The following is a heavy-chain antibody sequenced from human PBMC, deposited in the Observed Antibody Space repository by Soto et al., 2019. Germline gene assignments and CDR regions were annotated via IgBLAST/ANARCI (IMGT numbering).Heavy chain of an antibody. J-gene: IGHJ5*02. CDR2: FDPEDGET. D-gene: IGHD2-2*01. Sequence: ASVKVSCKVSGYTLTELSMHWVRQAPGKGLEWMGGFDPEDGETIYAQKFQGRVTMTEDTSTDTAYMELSSLRSEDTAVYYCASRYCSSTSCYPQTWGPFDPWGQGTLVTVSS. CDR1: GYTLTELS. CDR3: ASRYCSSTSCYPQTWGPFDP. V-gene: IGHV1-24*01.